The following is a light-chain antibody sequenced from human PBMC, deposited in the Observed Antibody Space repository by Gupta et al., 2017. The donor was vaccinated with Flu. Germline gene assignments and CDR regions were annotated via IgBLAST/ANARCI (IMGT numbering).Light chain of an antibody. CDR2: EGS. V-gene: IGLV2-23*01. CDR1: SSDVGSYNL. J-gene: IGLJ1*01. CDR3: CSYAGRSTAVYV. Sequence: QSALTQPASVSGSPGQSITISCTGTSSDVGSYNLVSWYQQHPGKAPNLMIYEGSKRPSGVSNRFSGSKSGNTASLTIAGLQAEDEADYYCCSYAGRSTAVYVFGTGTKVTVL.